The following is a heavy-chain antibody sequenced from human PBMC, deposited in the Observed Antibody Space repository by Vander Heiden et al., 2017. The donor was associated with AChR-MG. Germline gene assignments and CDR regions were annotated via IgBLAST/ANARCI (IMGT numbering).Heavy chain of an antibody. Sequence: QGQLVQSGAEVKKPGASVKVSCKASGFTFNGYYLHWLRQAPGQGLDWMGRLNPNSGTTNFAQQFEGRVTMTSDTSITTAYMELSRLTSDDTAVYYCARVTYGDHDTLDLWGQGTMVTVSS. CDR3: ARVTYGDHDTLDL. CDR1: GFTFNGYY. V-gene: IGHV1-2*06. J-gene: IGHJ3*01. D-gene: IGHD4-17*01. CDR2: LNPNSGTT.